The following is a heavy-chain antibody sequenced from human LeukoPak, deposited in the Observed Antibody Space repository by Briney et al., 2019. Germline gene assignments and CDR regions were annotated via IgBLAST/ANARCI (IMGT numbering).Heavy chain of an antibody. D-gene: IGHD1-26*01. CDR3: ARGLGARYYYYGMDV. J-gene: IGHJ6*02. CDR1: GGSISSYY. V-gene: IGHV4-59*01. Sequence: SETLSLTCTVSGGSISSYYWSWIRQPPGKGLEWIGFIYYSGSTNYNPPLKSRVTISVDTSKNQFSLKLSSVTAADTAVYHCARGLGARYYYYGMDVWGQGTTVTVSS. CDR2: IYYSGST.